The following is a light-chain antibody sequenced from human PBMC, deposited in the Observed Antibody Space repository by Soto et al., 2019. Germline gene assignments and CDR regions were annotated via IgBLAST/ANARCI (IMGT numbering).Light chain of an antibody. CDR3: SSHSSSSTLVV. Sequence: QSALTQHASMSGSPGQSITISCTGTSSDVGGYNYVSWYRQHPGKAPKLMIYDVNNRPSGVSNRFSGSKSGNTASLTISGLQAEDEADYYCSSHSSSSTLVVFGAGTKLTVL. V-gene: IGLV2-14*03. J-gene: IGLJ2*01. CDR2: DVN. CDR1: SSDVGGYNY.